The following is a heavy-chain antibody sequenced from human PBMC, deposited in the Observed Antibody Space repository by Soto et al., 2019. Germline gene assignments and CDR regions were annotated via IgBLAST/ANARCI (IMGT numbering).Heavy chain of an antibody. CDR1: GGSFSNYG. CDR2: IITVFGKP. CDR3: ARGDATKIIVTTYYGLDV. J-gene: IGHJ6*02. D-gene: IGHD3-22*01. V-gene: IGHV1-69*12. Sequence: QVQVVQSGAEVKKPGSSVKVSCKASGGSFSNYGISWVRQAPGQGLEWMGGIITVFGKPHYAQKFQDRVTITADESTSTVYMEVSSLTSEDTAVYYCARGDATKIIVTTYYGLDVWGQGTTVTVSS.